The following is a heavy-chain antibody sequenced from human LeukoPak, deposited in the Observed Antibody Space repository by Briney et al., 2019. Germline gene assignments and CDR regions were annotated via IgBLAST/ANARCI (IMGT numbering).Heavy chain of an antibody. CDR3: ARQVQPYGMDV. CDR2: IWYDGSNK. J-gene: IGHJ6*02. CDR1: GFTFSSYG. Sequence: GGSLRLSCAASGFTFSSYGMHWVHQAPGKGLEWVAVIWYDGSNKYYADSVKGRFTISRDNSKNTLYLQMNSLRAEDTAVYYCARQVQPYGMDVWGQGTTVTVSS. D-gene: IGHD1-1*01. V-gene: IGHV3-33*01.